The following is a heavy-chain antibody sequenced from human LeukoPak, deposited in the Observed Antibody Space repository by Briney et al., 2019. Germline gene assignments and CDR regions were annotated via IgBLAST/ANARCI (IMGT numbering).Heavy chain of an antibody. CDR3: AKDLGYCSGGSCYHFDY. CDR1: GFTFSSYG. J-gene: IGHJ4*02. D-gene: IGHD2-15*01. V-gene: IGHV3-30*18. Sequence: PGGSLRLSCAASGFTFSSYGMHWVRQAPGKGLEWVAVISYDGSNEYYADSVKGRFTISRDNSKNTLYLQMNSLRAEDTAVYYCAKDLGYCSGGSCYHFDYWGQGTLVTVSS. CDR2: ISYDGSNE.